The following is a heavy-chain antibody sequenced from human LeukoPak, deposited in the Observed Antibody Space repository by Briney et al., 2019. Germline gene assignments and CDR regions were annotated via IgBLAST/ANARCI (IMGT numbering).Heavy chain of an antibody. CDR3: AGGSSGEDYFDY. D-gene: IGHD1-26*01. V-gene: IGHV3-21*01. CDR1: GFTFSSYS. J-gene: IGHJ4*02. Sequence: GGSLRLSCAASGFTFSSYSMNWVRQAPGKGLEWVSSVSRSSSYIYYADSVKGRFTISRDNAKNSLYLQMNSLRAEDTAVYYCAGGSSGEDYFDYWGQGTLVTVSS. CDR2: VSRSSSYI.